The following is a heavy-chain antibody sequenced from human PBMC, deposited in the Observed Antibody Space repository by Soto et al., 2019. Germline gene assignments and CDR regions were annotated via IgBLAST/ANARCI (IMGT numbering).Heavy chain of an antibody. Sequence: SETLSLTCAVYGGSFSGYYWIWIRQPPGKGLEWIGEINHSGSTNYNPSLKSRVTISVDTSKNQFSLKLSPVTAADTAVYYCARCGVATIRIRYYYYGMDVWGQGTTVTVSS. CDR2: INHSGST. J-gene: IGHJ6*02. CDR1: GGSFSGYY. V-gene: IGHV4-34*01. D-gene: IGHD5-12*01. CDR3: ARCGVATIRIRYYYYGMDV.